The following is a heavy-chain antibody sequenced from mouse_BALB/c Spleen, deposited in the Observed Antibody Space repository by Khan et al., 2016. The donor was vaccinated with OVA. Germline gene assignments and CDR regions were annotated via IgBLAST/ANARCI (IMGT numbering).Heavy chain of an antibody. CDR3: AREEALYYFDY. CDR2: IYPGTDNT. D-gene: IGHD3-2*02. V-gene: IGHV1-76*01. J-gene: IGHJ2*01. CDR1: GYIFTSYW. Sequence: QVQLKESGAELVRPGTSVKLSCKTSGYIFTSYWIHWVKQRSGQGLEWIARIYPGTDNTYYSEQFKDKATLTADKSSSTAYLQLSRLKSEDSAVFFCAREEALYYFDYWGQGTTLTVSS.